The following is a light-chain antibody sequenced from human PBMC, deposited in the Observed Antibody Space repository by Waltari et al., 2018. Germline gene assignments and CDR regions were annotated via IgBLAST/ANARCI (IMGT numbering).Light chain of an antibody. CDR1: QSVSRS. J-gene: IGKJ1*01. CDR3: QKYVSLPAT. CDR2: DAS. V-gene: IGKV3-20*01. Sequence: EIVLTQSPGTLSLSPGERATLACRARQSVSRSLAWYQQKHGQAPRLLIYDASPRATGIPDRFSGSGSGTDFSLTISRLEPEDFAVYYCQKYVSLPATFGQGTKVEIK.